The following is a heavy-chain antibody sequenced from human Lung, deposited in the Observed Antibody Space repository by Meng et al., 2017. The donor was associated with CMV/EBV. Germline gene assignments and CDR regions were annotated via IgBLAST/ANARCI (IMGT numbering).Heavy chain of an antibody. J-gene: IGHJ6*04. CDR1: GYTFTSYG. CDR2: ISAYNGNT. D-gene: IGHD3-9*01. CDR3: ARDGYFDWLVPRLAAGRLEAQKDAYYYGMDV. V-gene: IGHV1-18*01. Sequence: ASVKVSXKASGYTFTSYGISWVRQAPGQGLEWMGWISAYNGNTNYAQKLQGRVTMTTDTSTSTAYMELRSLRSDDTAVYYCARDGYFDWLVPRLAAGRLEAQKDAYYYGMDVWGKGTXVTVSS.